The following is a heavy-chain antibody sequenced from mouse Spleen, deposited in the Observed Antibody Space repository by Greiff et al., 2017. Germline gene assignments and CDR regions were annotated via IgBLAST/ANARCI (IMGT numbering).Heavy chain of an antibody. CDR1: GFSLTSYG. J-gene: IGHJ3*01. V-gene: IGHV2-2*02. CDR2: IWSGGST. Sequence: VHLVESGPGLVQPSQSLSITCTVSGFSLTSYGVHWVRQSPGKGLEWLGVIWSGGSTDYNAAFISRLSISKDNSKSQVFFKMNSLQANDTAIYYCARPDDYDDAWFAYWGQGTLVTVSA. CDR3: ARPDDYDDAWFAY. D-gene: IGHD2-4*01.